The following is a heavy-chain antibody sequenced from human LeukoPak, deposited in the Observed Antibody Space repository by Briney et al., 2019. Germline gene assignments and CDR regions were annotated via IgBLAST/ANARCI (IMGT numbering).Heavy chain of an antibody. Sequence: SETLSLTCTVSGGSISSGGYYWSWIRQHPGKGLEWIGYIYYSGSTYYNPSLKSRVTISVDTSKNQFSLKLSSVTAADTAVYYCARDSVNSYYYYGMDVWGQGTTVTVSS. CDR3: ARDSVNSYYYYGMDV. D-gene: IGHD1/OR15-1a*01. CDR2: IYYSGST. CDR1: GGSISSGGYY. J-gene: IGHJ6*02. V-gene: IGHV4-31*03.